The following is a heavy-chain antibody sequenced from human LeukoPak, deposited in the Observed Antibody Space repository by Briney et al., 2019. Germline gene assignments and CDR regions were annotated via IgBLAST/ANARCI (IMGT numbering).Heavy chain of an antibody. CDR2: ISSSSSYI. D-gene: IGHD3-22*01. CDR3: ARSTAYYYDSSGYYPFDD. Sequence: PGGSLRLSCAASGFTFSGYTMNWVRQAPGKGLEWVSSISSSSSYIYYADSVKGRLTISRDNAKNSLYLQMNSLRAEDTAVYYCARSTAYYYDSSGYYPFDDWGQGTPVTVSS. V-gene: IGHV3-21*01. J-gene: IGHJ4*02. CDR1: GFTFSGYT.